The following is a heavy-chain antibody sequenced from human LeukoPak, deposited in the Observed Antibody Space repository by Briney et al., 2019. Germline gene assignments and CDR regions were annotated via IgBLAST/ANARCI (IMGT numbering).Heavy chain of an antibody. J-gene: IGHJ6*02. CDR2: ISGYNGNA. CDR1: GYTFTNYG. Sequence: ASVKVSCKASGYTFTNYGISWIRQAPGQGLEWMGWISGYNGNANYPQKLQGRVTMTTDTSTSTSHMELRSLRSDDTAVYYCARSSAEVLNYYYYAMDVWAQGTTVTVSS. CDR3: ARSSAEVLNYYYYAMDV. D-gene: IGHD6-6*01. V-gene: IGHV1-18*01.